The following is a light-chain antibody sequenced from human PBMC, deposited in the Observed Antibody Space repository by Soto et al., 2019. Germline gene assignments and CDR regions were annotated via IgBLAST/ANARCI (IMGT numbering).Light chain of an antibody. V-gene: IGKV1-39*01. Sequence: IEVTQSPSSLAASLGDRVTITCRASQTIGTYVNWYRQKSGAAPQLLIYDASTLQSGVPSRFRGGASGTDFTLTSSSLQRDDFATYYCQQSYNTPLTFGQGTKVEIK. CDR1: QTIGTY. CDR3: QQSYNTPLT. CDR2: DAS. J-gene: IGKJ1*01.